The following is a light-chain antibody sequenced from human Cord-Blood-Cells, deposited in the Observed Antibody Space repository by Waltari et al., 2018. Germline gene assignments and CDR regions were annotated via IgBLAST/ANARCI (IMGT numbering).Light chain of an antibody. Sequence: QSVLTQPPSASGTPGQRVTISCSGCSSNIGSNTVNWYQQLPGTAPKLLIYSNKQRPSGVPDRFSGSKSGTSASLAISGLQSEDEADYYCAAWDDSLNGPVFGGGTKLTVL. CDR1: SSNIGSNT. CDR2: SNK. CDR3: AAWDDSLNGPV. V-gene: IGLV1-44*01. J-gene: IGLJ3*02.